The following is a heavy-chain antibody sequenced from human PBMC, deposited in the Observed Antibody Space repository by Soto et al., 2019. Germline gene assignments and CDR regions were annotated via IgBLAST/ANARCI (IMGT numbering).Heavy chain of an antibody. CDR1: GGSISSGGYY. D-gene: IGHD3-3*01. V-gene: IGHV4-31*03. J-gene: IGHJ6*02. Sequence: SETLSLTCTVSGGSISSGGYYWSWIRQHPGKGLEWIGYIYYGGSTYYNPSLKSRVTISVDTSKNQFSLKLSSVTAADTAVYYCAREHYDFWSGRLANYYYYGMDVWGQGTTVTVSS. CDR2: IYYGGST. CDR3: AREHYDFWSGRLANYYYYGMDV.